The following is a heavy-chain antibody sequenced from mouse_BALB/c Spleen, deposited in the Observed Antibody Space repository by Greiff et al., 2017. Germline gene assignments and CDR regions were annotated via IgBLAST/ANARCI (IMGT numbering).Heavy chain of an antibody. V-gene: IGHV1-54*01. Sequence: QVQLQQSGAELVRPGTSVKVSCKASGYAFTNYLIEWVKQRPGQGLEWIGVINPGSGGTNYNEKFKGKATLTADKSSSTAYMQLSSLTSDDSAVYFCARYDYDDDYAMDYWGQGTSVTVSA. CDR3: ARYDYDDDYAMDY. CDR2: INPGSGGT. D-gene: IGHD2-4*01. CDR1: GYAFTNYL. J-gene: IGHJ4*01.